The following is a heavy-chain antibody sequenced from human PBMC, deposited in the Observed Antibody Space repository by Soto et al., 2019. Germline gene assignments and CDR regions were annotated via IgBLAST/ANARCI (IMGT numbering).Heavy chain of an antibody. D-gene: IGHD2-15*01. V-gene: IGHV4-39*01. CDR1: GGSMSSSSYY. CDR3: ASSPVKNIVVALNWFDP. Sequence: QLQLRESGPGLVKPSETLSLTCTVSGGSMSSSSYYWGWIRQPPGKGLEWIGSIYYSGSTYYNSSLKSRVTISVDTSKNQFSLKLSSVTAADTAVYYCASSPVKNIVVALNWFDPWGQGTLVTVSS. J-gene: IGHJ5*02. CDR2: IYYSGST.